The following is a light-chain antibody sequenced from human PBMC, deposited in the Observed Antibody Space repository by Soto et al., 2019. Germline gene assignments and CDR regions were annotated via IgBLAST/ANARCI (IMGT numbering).Light chain of an antibody. CDR1: QIIGSW. CDR3: QQYNSYSGT. CDR2: GAS. V-gene: IGKV1-5*01. J-gene: IGKJ2*01. Sequence: DIQITQSPSTLSASVGDRVTITCRASQIIGSWLAWYQQKPGKAPKLLIYGASSLQSGVPSRFSGSGSGTEFTLTISSLQPDDFATYYCQQYNSYSGTFGQGTKVDIK.